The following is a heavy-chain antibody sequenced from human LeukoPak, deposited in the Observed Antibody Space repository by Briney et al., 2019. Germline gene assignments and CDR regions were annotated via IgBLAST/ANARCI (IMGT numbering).Heavy chain of an antibody. J-gene: IGHJ4*02. D-gene: IGHD2-2*01. Sequence: GASVKVSCKASGYTLPNYGITWVRQAPGQGLEWMGWISVYNGNSKDAQKLQGRVTMTTDTSTSTAYMELRSLRSDDTAVYYCARDGDYCSSTSCYLKYWGQGTLVTVSS. CDR3: ARDGDYCSSTSCYLKY. CDR1: GYTLPNYG. V-gene: IGHV1-18*01. CDR2: ISVYNGNS.